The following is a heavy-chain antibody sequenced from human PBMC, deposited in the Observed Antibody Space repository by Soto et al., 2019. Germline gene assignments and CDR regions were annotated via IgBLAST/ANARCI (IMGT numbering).Heavy chain of an antibody. CDR1: GFIVTSYY. CDR3: AKSGGNGWFADAFDV. J-gene: IGHJ3*01. D-gene: IGHD6-19*01. V-gene: IGHV3-53*01. CDR2: IYSGGGT. Sequence: GGSLRLSCAGSGFIVTSYYMSWVRQAPGKGLEWISVIYSGGGTYYADSVKGRFTISRDNSENTLYLQLNSLRAEDTAVYYCAKSGGNGWFADAFDVWGQGTMVTVSS.